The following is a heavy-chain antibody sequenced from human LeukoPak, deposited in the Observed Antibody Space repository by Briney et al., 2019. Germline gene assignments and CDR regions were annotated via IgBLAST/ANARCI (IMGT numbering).Heavy chain of an antibody. CDR3: ARHPPYSGTNGGAFDI. CDR1: GGSISNYY. CDR2: IYYSGNT. Sequence: SETLSLTCTVSGGSISNYYWSWIRQPPGKGLEWIGYIYYSGNTNYNPSLKSRVTISVDTSKNQFSLKLSSVTAADTAVYYCARHPPYSGTNGGAFDIWGQGTMVTVSS. D-gene: IGHD1-26*01. J-gene: IGHJ3*02. V-gene: IGHV4-59*08.